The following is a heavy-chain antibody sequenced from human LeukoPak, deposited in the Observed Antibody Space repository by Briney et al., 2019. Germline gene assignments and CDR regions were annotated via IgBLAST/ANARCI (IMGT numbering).Heavy chain of an antibody. CDR3: ARGYSSGWISFDY. CDR1: GLPFSDYY. D-gene: IGHD6-19*01. Sequence: GGSLTLLCAASGLPFSDYYMSWIRQAPGKGLEGVSYISGSSSYTNYPASVKGRFTISRVSAKNSLYLQMDSLRGEDTAVYYCARGYSSGWISFDYWGQGTLVTVSS. J-gene: IGHJ4*02. V-gene: IGHV3-11*05. CDR2: ISGSSSYT.